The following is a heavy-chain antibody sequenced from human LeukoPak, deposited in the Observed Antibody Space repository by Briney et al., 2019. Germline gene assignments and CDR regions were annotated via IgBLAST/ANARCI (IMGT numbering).Heavy chain of an antibody. CDR2: ISGSGGST. V-gene: IGHV3-23*01. D-gene: IGHD1/OR15-1a*01. J-gene: IGHJ5*02. CDR1: GFTFSSYA. Sequence: GASLRLSCAASGFTFSSYAMSWVRQAPGKGLEWVSAISGSGGSTYYADSVKGRFTISRDNSKNTLYLQMNSLRAEDTAVYYCARTGSRRYNWFDPWGQGTLVTVSS. CDR3: ARTGSRRYNWFDP.